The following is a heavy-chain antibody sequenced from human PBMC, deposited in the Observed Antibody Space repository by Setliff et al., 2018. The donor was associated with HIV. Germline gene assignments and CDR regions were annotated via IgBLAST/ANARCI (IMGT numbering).Heavy chain of an antibody. J-gene: IGHJ6*02. CDR3: ARFQRDILRSYGMDV. CDR1: GGTFSSYA. Sequence: SVKVSCKASGGTFSSYAISWVRQAPGQGLEWMGGIIPIFGTANYAQKFQGRVTIIADESTSTVELTSLRYEDTAVYYCARFQRDILRSYGMDVWGQGTTVTVSS. CDR2: IIPIFGTA. V-gene: IGHV1-69*13.